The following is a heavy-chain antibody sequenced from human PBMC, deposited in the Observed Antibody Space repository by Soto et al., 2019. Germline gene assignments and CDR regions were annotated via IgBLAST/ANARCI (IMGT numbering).Heavy chain of an antibody. CDR2: ISYDGSNK. V-gene: IGHV3-30-3*01. Sequence: VQLVESGGGVVQPGRSLRLSCAASGFTFSSYAMHWVRQAPGKGLEWVAVISYDGSNKYYADSVKGRFTISRDNSKNTLYLQMNSLRAEDTAVYYCARDFPIAVAVEDAFDIWGQGTMVTVSS. CDR1: GFTFSSYA. CDR3: ARDFPIAVAVEDAFDI. D-gene: IGHD6-19*01. J-gene: IGHJ3*02.